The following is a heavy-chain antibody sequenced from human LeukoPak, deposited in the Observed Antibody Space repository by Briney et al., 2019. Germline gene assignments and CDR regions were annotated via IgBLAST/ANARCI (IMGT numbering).Heavy chain of an antibody. Sequence: GGSLRLSCAASGFTFSDYYMSWIRQAPGKGLEWVSYISSSGSTIYYADSVKGRFTISRDNAKNSLYLQMNSLRAEDTAVYYCASIRYSDWLSLDVWGQGTTVTVSS. CDR1: GFTFSDYY. CDR3: ASIRYSDWLSLDV. CDR2: ISSSGSTI. V-gene: IGHV3-11*01. D-gene: IGHD3-9*01. J-gene: IGHJ6*02.